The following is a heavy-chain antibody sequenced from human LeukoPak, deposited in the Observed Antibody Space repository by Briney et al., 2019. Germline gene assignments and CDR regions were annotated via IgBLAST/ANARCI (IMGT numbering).Heavy chain of an antibody. J-gene: IGHJ6*02. Sequence: SETLSLTCAVYGGSFSGYYWSWIRQPPGKGLEWIGEINHSGSTNYNPSLKSRVTISVDTSKNQFSLKLSPVTAADTAVYYCARGGYSGSYRYYYYYGMDVWGQGTTVTVSS. CDR1: GGSFSGYY. CDR3: ARGGYSGSYRYYYYYGMDV. V-gene: IGHV4-34*01. CDR2: INHSGST. D-gene: IGHD1-26*01.